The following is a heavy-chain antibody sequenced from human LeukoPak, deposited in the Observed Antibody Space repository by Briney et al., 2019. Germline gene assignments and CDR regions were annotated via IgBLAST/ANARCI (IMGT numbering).Heavy chain of an antibody. J-gene: IGHJ4*02. V-gene: IGHV3-30-3*01. CDR1: RLTFSDAW. CDR2: ISYDGTNK. CDR3: ARALDEGARFDY. Sequence: PGGSLRLSCTASRLTFSDAWMTWVRQAPGKRPEWVAVISYDGTNKYYADSMKGRFTISRDNSKNTLYLQMNSLRAEDTAVYYCARALDEGARFDYWGQGTLVTVSS.